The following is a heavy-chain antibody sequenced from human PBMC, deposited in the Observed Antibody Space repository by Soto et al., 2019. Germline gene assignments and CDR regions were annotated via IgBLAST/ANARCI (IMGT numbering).Heavy chain of an antibody. CDR3: VRGSSSWYDNKWLDP. CDR2: ISSSGSGS. CDR1: GFTFRTFA. D-gene: IGHD6-13*01. J-gene: IGHJ5*02. V-gene: IGHV3-64D*06. Sequence: PGGSLRLSCSASGFTFRTFAMHWVRQAPGKGLEYVSAISSSGSGSIFADSVKGRFTISRDNSKNTLYLQLSSLRPEDTAVYYCVRGSSSWYDNKWLDPWGQGTLVTV.